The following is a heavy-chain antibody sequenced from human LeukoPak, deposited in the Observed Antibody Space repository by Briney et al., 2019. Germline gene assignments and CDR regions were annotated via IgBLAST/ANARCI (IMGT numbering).Heavy chain of an antibody. V-gene: IGHV1-46*01. CDR3: ARDGNGDYDV. J-gene: IGHJ4*02. CDR2: INPSGGST. CDR1: GYTFSTYY. Sequence: VASVKVSCKASGYTFSTYYMHWGRQAPGQGLEWMGIINPSGGSTSYAQKFQGRVTMTRDTSTSTVYMELSSLRSEDTAVYYCARDGNGDYDVWGQGTLVTVSS. D-gene: IGHD4-17*01.